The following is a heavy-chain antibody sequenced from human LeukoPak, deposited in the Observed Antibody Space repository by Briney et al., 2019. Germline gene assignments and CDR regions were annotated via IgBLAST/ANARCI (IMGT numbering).Heavy chain of an antibody. D-gene: IGHD4-17*01. CDR3: RTDRYGDYGDYIDY. CDR1: GYTXTVYY. Sequence: ASVTVSCTASGYTXTVYYMHGVRQAPGQGLEWMGWINPNSGGTNYAQKFQCSVTMTSDTSISTAYMELSRLRSDDTAVYYCRTDRYGDYGDYIDYWGQGTLVTVSS. V-gene: IGHV1-2*02. J-gene: IGHJ4*02. CDR2: INPNSGGT.